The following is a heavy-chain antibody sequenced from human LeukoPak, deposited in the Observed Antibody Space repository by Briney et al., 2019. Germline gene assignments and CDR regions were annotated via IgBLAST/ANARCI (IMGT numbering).Heavy chain of an antibody. Sequence: GGSLRPSCAASGFTFSSYAMNWVREAPGKRLEWVSGISGSGDSTYSADSVKGRFTISRDNSKNPLYLQMNSLRAEDTAVYYCARDRGLDYWGQGTLVTVSS. J-gene: IGHJ4*02. CDR2: ISGSGDST. CDR1: GFTFSSYA. CDR3: ARDRGLDY. V-gene: IGHV3-23*01.